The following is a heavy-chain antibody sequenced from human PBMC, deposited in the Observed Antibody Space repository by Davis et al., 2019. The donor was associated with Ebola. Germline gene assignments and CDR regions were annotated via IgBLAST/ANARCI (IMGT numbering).Heavy chain of an antibody. D-gene: IGHD1-14*01. V-gene: IGHV3-30*18. CDR2: ISFNGNVK. Sequence: GGSLRLSCAASGFTFSSYAMHWVRQAPGKGLEWVAVISFNGNVKYYADSVKGRFTISRDSSKSTLYLQMSSLRAEDTAVYYCAKHRGVAWNAMDVWGQGTTVTVSS. J-gene: IGHJ6*02. CDR1: GFTFSSYA. CDR3: AKHRGVAWNAMDV.